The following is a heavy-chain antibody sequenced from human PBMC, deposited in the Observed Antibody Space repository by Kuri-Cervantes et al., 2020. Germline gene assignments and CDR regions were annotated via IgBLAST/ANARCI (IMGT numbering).Heavy chain of an antibody. CDR2: IKEDGSQK. CDR1: GFSISSYW. J-gene: IGHJ3*02. Sequence: GGSLRLSCAASGFSISSYWMSWVRQAPGKGLEWVANIKEDGSQKNYVDSVKGRFTISRDNAKNSLDLQMNSLRAEDTAEYYCARDWSDGNSGRALDIWGQGTTVTVSS. V-gene: IGHV3-7*01. D-gene: IGHD1-1*01. CDR3: ARDWSDGNSGRALDI.